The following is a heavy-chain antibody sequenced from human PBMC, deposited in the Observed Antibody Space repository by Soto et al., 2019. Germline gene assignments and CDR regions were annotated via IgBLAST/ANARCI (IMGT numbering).Heavy chain of an antibody. CDR2: ISAYNGNT. J-gene: IGHJ6*02. D-gene: IGHD3-9*01. Sequence: QVQLVQSGAEVKKPGASVKVSCKASGYTFTSYGISWVRQAPGQGLEWMGWISAYNGNTNYAQKLQGRVTMTTDTPTSTAYMELRSLRSDDTAVYYCAIRPVSYYDILPPGMDVWGQGTTVTVSS. CDR1: GYTFTSYG. CDR3: AIRPVSYYDILPPGMDV. V-gene: IGHV1-18*01.